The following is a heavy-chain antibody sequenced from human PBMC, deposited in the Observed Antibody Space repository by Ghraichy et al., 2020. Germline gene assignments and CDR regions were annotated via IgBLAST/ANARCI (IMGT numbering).Heavy chain of an antibody. CDR3: ARVEGSGWRLPQYFDQ. J-gene: IGHJ4*02. D-gene: IGHD6-19*01. Sequence: SETLSLTCTVSGYSISSDSYWGWIRQSPGTGLEWIGTIYPSGTTYYNPSLKSRVTISEDTSKNQFSLRLSSVTAADTAVYYCARVEGSGWRLPQYFDQWGQGTLVTVSS. CDR1: GYSISSDSY. V-gene: IGHV4-38-2*02. CDR2: IYPSGTT.